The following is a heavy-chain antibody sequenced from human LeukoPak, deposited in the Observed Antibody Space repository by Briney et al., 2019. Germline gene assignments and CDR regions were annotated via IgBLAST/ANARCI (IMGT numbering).Heavy chain of an antibody. CDR2: IYPSGST. Sequence: SETLSLTCTVSGYSISNGYYWGWIRQPPGTGLEWIGSIYPSGSTFYNPSLKSRVTISVDTSKNQFSLKLSSVTAADTAVYYCARGRYGDYDTDYWGQGTLVTVSS. D-gene: IGHD4-17*01. J-gene: IGHJ4*02. CDR1: GYSISNGYY. CDR3: ARGRYGDYDTDY. V-gene: IGHV4-38-2*02.